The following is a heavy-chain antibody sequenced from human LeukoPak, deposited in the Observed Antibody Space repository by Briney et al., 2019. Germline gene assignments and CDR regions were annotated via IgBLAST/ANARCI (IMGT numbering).Heavy chain of an antibody. CDR3: ARRLGLLWFGAPKGGFDP. CDR1: GGSISSSSYN. CDR2: IYYSGST. Sequence: PSETLSLTCTVSGGSISSSSYNWGWIRQPPGKGLEWIGSIYYSGSTYYNPSLKSRVTIPVDTSKNQFSLKLSSVTAADTAVYYCARRLGLLWFGAPKGGFDPWGQGTLVTVSS. V-gene: IGHV4-39*01. J-gene: IGHJ5*02. D-gene: IGHD3-10*01.